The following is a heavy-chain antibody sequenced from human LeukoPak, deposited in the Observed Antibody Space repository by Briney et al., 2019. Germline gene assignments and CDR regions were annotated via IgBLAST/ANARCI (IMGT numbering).Heavy chain of an antibody. CDR1: GGTFSIYA. CDR3: ERVVVVPPEHNWFDP. J-gene: IGHJ5*02. D-gene: IGHD3-22*01. Sequence: ATVKVSCKASGGTFSIYAISWVRQAPGQGLEWMGGIIPIFGTANYAQKFQGRVTITADESTSTAYMELSSLRSEDTAVYYCERVVVVPPEHNWFDPWGQGTLVTVSS. CDR2: IIPIFGTA. V-gene: IGHV1-69*13.